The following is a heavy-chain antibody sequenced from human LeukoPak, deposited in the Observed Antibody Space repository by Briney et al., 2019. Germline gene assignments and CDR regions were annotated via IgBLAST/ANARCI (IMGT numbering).Heavy chain of an antibody. CDR2: IYPGDSDT. V-gene: IGHV5-51*01. CDR3: ARQRSITIFGVAMRYFDY. D-gene: IGHD3-3*01. J-gene: IGHJ4*02. CDR1: GYSFTSYW. Sequence: GESLKISCKGSGYSFTSYWIGWVRQMPGKGLEWMGIIYPGDSDTRYSPSFQGQVTISADKSISTAYLQWSSLKASDTAMYYCARQRSITIFGVAMRYFDYWGQGTLVTVPS.